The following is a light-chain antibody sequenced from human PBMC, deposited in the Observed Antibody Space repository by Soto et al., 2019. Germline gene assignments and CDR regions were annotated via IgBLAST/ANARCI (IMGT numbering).Light chain of an antibody. V-gene: IGLV2-14*01. J-gene: IGLJ2*01. CDR2: EVS. Sequence: QSALTQPASVSGSPGQSITISCTGASSDIGGYNYVSWYQQLPGKAPKLLISEVSHRPSGVSDRFSGSKSGNTASLTISGLLAEDEADYYCSSYTSSSTLVLFGGGTKVTVL. CDR1: SSDIGGYNY. CDR3: SSYTSSSTLVL.